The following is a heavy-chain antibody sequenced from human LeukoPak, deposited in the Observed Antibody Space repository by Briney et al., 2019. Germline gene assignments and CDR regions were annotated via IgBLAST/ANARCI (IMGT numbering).Heavy chain of an antibody. V-gene: IGHV3-23*01. CDR1: GFTFNYW. CDR3: AKQSYARSLGE. Sequence: GGSLRLSCAASGFTFNYWMIWVRQAPGKGLEWISTTNSGGTSTYYAESVKGRFTISRDNSKNTLYLQMSSLRVEDTAVYYCAKQSYARSLGEGGPGTLVSVSS. J-gene: IGHJ4*02. CDR2: TNSGGTST. D-gene: IGHD2-8*01.